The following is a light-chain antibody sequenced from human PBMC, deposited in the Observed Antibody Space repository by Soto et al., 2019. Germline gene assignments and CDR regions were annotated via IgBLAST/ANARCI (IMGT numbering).Light chain of an antibody. Sequence: EIVFTQSPGTLSLSPGERATLSCRASQSVSSSSLAWYQKKRGQAPRLLIHDASSRATGIPDRFSGSGSGTDFTLTISRLETEDFAVYECQQYGGSPRTFGQGTKVDIK. V-gene: IGKV3-20*01. CDR3: QQYGGSPRT. CDR2: DAS. CDR1: QSVSSSS. J-gene: IGKJ1*01.